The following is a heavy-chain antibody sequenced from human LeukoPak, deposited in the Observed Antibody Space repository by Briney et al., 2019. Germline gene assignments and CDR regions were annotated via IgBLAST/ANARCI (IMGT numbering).Heavy chain of an antibody. J-gene: IGHJ4*02. V-gene: IGHV3-74*01. Sequence: GGSLRLSCAASGFTFSTYWMHWVRHVPGKGLVWVSRINSDGSSTTYADSVKGRFTISRDNAKNTLYLQMDSLRAEDTAVYYCAKMVLRQLDYWGQGTPVTVSS. D-gene: IGHD4/OR15-4a*01. CDR1: GFTFSTYW. CDR3: AKMVLRQLDY. CDR2: INSDGSST.